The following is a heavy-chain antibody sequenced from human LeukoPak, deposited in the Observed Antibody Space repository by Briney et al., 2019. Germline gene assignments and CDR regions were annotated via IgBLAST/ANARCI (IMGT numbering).Heavy chain of an antibody. V-gene: IGHV4-61*02. Sequence: SETLSLTCTVSGGSISSGSYYWSWIRQPAGKGLEWIGRIYTSGSTNYNPSLKSRVTISVDTSKNQFSLKLSSVTAADTAVYYCARGGALTSTVTPFDYWGQGTLVTVSS. CDR1: GGSISSGSYY. CDR2: IYTSGST. D-gene: IGHD4-17*01. CDR3: ARGGALTSTVTPFDY. J-gene: IGHJ4*02.